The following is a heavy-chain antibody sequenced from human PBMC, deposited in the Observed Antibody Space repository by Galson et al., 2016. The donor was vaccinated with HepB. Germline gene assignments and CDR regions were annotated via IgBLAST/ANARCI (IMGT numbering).Heavy chain of an antibody. D-gene: IGHD3/OR15-3a*01. Sequence: SVKVSCKASGVTFSNYAISWVRQAPGQGLEWVGGIIPISGTTNYAQKFQDKVTITADESTSTVYMELISLRPEDTAVYYCARSQYAFWTCFYTHDYYYYGLDVWGHGTTVTVSS. J-gene: IGHJ6*02. CDR2: IIPISGTT. V-gene: IGHV1-69*13. CDR1: GVTFSNYA. CDR3: ARSQYAFWTCFYTHDYYYYGLDV.